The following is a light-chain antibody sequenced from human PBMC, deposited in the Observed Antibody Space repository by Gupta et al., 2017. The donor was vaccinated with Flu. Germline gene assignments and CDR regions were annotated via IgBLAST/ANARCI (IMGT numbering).Light chain of an antibody. CDR2: EVN. CDR3: ISYTRRSVFF. V-gene: IGLV2-14*01. J-gene: IGLJ1*01. Sequence: QSALTQPASVSGSPGQSITISCTGTSSDIGDYNSVSWYQHHPGKAPKLVIFEVNNRPSGVSDRFSGSKSGDTASLTISGRQAEDEADYYCISYTRRSVFFFGAGTTVTV. CDR1: SSDIGDYNS.